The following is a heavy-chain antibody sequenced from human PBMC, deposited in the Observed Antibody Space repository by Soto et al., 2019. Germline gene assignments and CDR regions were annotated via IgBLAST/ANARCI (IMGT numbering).Heavy chain of an antibody. V-gene: IGHV4-31*02. J-gene: IGHJ4*02. D-gene: IGHD3-16*01. CDR1: GVSISTADYY. CDR2: ISYSGTT. Sequence: SETLSLTCNVSGVSISTADYYWNWIRQHPGRGLEWIGYISYSGTTYYNPSLKSRVTISVDTSENQFSLKLTSVTAADTAVYYCAREWQLVPGGESYLASGAQGPLVTVSS. CDR3: AREWQLVPGGESYLAS.